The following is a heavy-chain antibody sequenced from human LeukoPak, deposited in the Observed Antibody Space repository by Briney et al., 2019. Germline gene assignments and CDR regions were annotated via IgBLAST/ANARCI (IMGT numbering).Heavy chain of an antibody. V-gene: IGHV3-73*01. Sequence: PGGSLRLSCAASGFTFSGAAMDWVRQASGKGLEWVGRVRSKVNNYATSYGASVEGRFTISRDNSKKMAFLQINSLKTEDTAVYFCASHLEYRMLPEGRPLDYWGQGTLVTVSS. D-gene: IGHD3-3*01. CDR3: ASHLEYRMLPEGRPLDY. J-gene: IGHJ4*02. CDR2: VRSKVNNYAT. CDR1: GFTFSGAA.